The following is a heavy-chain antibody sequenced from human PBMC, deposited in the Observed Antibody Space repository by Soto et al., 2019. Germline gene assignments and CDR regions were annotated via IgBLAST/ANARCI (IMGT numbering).Heavy chain of an antibody. V-gene: IGHV4-31*03. Sequence: SETLSLTCTVSGGSISSGGYYWSWIRQHPGKGLEWIGYIYYSGSTYYNPSLKSRVTISVDTSKNQFSLKLSSVTAADTAVYYCARVVRTYYSSGSYYSYYMDVWGKGTTVTVSS. CDR3: ARVVRTYYSSGSYYSYYMDV. CDR2: IYYSGST. D-gene: IGHD3-10*01. J-gene: IGHJ6*03. CDR1: GGSISSGGYY.